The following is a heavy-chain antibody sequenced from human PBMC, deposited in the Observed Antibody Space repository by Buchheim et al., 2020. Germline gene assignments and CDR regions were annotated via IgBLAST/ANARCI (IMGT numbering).Heavy chain of an antibody. Sequence: EVQLVQSGAEVKKAGESLRISCKGSGYSFTTYWIGWVRQMPGKGLEWMGIIYPHDSDTRYSPYFQGQVTISADKSIHTSYLQWSSLKASDTAIYYCARRTLILPSMGWFDPWGQGTL. CDR3: ARRTLILPSMGWFDP. D-gene: IGHD2/OR15-2a*01. CDR2: IYPHDSDT. J-gene: IGHJ5*02. CDR1: GYSFTTYW. V-gene: IGHV5-51*01.